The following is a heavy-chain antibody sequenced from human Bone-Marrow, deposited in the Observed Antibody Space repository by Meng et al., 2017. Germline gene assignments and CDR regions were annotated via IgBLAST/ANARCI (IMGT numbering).Heavy chain of an antibody. Sequence: SETLSLTCAVYGGSFSGYYWSWIRQPPGKGLEWIGEINHSGSTNYNPSLKSRVTISVDTSTNHFSMKLSSVTAADTALYYCAREDGSTSTTNWFDPWGQGVLVTVSS. CDR1: GGSFSGYY. D-gene: IGHD1-1*01. V-gene: IGHV4-34*01. CDR3: AREDGSTSTTNWFDP. CDR2: INHSGST. J-gene: IGHJ5*02.